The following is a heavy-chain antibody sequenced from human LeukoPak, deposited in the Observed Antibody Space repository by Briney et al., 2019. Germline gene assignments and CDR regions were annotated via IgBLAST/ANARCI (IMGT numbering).Heavy chain of an antibody. V-gene: IGHV4-39*01. D-gene: IGHD3-10*01. J-gene: IGHJ4*02. CDR3: ASVADYYGSGSYYNAGC. Sequence: SSETLSLTCTVSGGSISSSSYYWGWIRQPPGKGLEWIGSIYYSGSTYYNPSLKSRVTISVDTSKNQFSLKLSSVTAADTAVYYCASVADYYGSGSYYNAGCWGQGTLVTVSS. CDR2: IYYSGST. CDR1: GGSISSSSYY.